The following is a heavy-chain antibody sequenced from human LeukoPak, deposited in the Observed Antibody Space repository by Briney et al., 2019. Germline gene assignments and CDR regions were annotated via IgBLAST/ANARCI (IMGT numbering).Heavy chain of an antibody. V-gene: IGHV4-34*01. J-gene: IGHJ5*02. CDR1: GGSFSGYY. CDR2: INHSGST. Sequence: PSETLSLTCAVYGGSFSGYYWSWIRQPPGKGLEWIGEINHSGSTNYNPSLKSRVTISVDTSKNQFSLKLSSVTAADTAVYYCARVLGPVDPWGQGTLVTVSP. D-gene: IGHD2/OR15-2a*01. CDR3: ARVLGPVDP.